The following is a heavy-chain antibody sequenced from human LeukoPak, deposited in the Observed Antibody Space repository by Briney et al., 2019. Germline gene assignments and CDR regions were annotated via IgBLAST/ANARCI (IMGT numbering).Heavy chain of an antibody. V-gene: IGHV3-21*01. J-gene: IGHJ6*02. D-gene: IGHD2-2*03. CDR3: VAGYCSGTSCSTLFGMDV. Sequence: GGSLRLSCAASGFTFSSYNMNWVRQAPGKGLEWVSSITSSSSIYYADSVKGRFTISRDNAKSSLYLQMNSLRAEDTAVYYCVAGYCSGTSCSTLFGMDVWGQGTTVTVS. CDR2: ITSSSSI. CDR1: GFTFSSYN.